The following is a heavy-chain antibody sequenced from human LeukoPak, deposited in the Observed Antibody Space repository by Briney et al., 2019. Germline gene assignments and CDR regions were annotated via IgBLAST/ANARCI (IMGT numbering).Heavy chain of an antibody. J-gene: IGHJ3*02. CDR3: AKDSVRYCSSTSCYFVAFDI. CDR1: GFTFRSYA. D-gene: IGHD2-2*01. V-gene: IGHV3-23*01. Sequence: GGSLRLSCAASGFTFRSYAMSWVRQAPGKGLEWVSAISGSGGSTYYADSVKGRFTISRDNSKNTLYLQMNSLRAEDTAVYYCAKDSVRYCSSTSCYFVAFDIWGQGTMVTVSS. CDR2: ISGSGGST.